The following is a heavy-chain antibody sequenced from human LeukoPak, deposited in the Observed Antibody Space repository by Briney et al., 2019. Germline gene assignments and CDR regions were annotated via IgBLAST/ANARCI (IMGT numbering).Heavy chain of an antibody. CDR1: GGSISSGGYY. CDR2: IYSTGST. CDR3: ARVSGVVVPAARDWFDP. Sequence: LETLSLTCTVSGGSISSGGYYWSWIRQPAGKGLEYLGRIYSTGSTNYNPSLKSRVTISVDTSKNQFSLKLSSVTAADTAVYYCARVSGVVVPAARDWFDPWGQGTLVTVSS. V-gene: IGHV4-61*10. D-gene: IGHD2-2*01. J-gene: IGHJ5*02.